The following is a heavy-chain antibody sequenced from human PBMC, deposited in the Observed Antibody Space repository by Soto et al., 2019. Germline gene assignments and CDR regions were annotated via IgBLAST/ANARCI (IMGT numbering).Heavy chain of an antibody. V-gene: IGHV1-3*01. J-gene: IGHJ5*02. CDR1: GYTFNSYA. Sequence: QVQLVQSGAEVKKPGASVKVSCTASGYTFNSYAMHWVRQAPGQRLEWMGWINAGNGNTKYSQKFQGRVTITRDTSASTAYMELSSLRAEDTAVYYCARPTFYDYGDSGLFDPWGQGTLVTVSS. CDR3: ARPTFYDYGDSGLFDP. D-gene: IGHD4-17*01. CDR2: INAGNGNT.